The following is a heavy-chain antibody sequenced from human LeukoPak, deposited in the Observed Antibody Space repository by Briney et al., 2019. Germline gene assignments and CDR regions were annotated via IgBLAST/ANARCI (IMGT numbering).Heavy chain of an antibody. J-gene: IGHJ4*02. D-gene: IGHD3-10*02. CDR3: ARGHTMYY. Sequence: ASVKVSCKASGYTLNNYFISWVPQVPGQGLEWVGWISPHSHTTHYAEKVQGRVTMTTDTSTTTVYMELRSLRPDDTAVYFCARGHTMYYWGQGTPVTVSS. V-gene: IGHV1-18*01. CDR1: GYTLNNYF. CDR2: ISPHSHTT.